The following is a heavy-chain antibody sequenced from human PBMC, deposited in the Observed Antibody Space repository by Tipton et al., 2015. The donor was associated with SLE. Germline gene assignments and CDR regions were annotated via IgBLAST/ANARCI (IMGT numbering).Heavy chain of an antibody. CDR2: IYTSGST. V-gene: IGHV4-61*09. CDR3: ARGGGYYQDWFDP. D-gene: IGHD3-3*01. J-gene: IGHJ5*02. CDR1: GGSISSGSYY. Sequence: TLSLTCTVSGGSISSGSYYWSWIRQPAGNGLEWIGHIYTSGSTNYNPSRKSRVTISVDTSKNQFSLKLSSVTAADTAVYYCARGGGYYQDWFDPWGQGTLVTVSS.